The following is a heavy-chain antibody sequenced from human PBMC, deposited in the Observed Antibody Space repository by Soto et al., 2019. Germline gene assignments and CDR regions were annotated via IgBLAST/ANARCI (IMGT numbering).Heavy chain of an antibody. D-gene: IGHD3-22*01. CDR1: GVSISSYY. J-gene: IGHJ4*02. Sequence: SETLSLTCTVSGVSISSYYWTWIRQPPGKGLEWIGYIFYSGSTNYNPSLKGRVTMSVDTSKNQFSLKLSSVTAADTAVYYCARDLGHDSSGYYYPGFFDYWGQGTLVTVSS. V-gene: IGHV4-59*01. CDR2: IFYSGST. CDR3: ARDLGHDSSGYYYPGFFDY.